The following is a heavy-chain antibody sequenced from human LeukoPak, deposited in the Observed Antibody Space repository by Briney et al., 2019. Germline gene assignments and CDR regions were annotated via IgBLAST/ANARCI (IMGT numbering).Heavy chain of an antibody. V-gene: IGHV4-4*02. J-gene: IGHJ3*02. CDR1: GGSITSTNY. CDR2: INLQGST. CDR3: ATPNDAFNI. Sequence: SGTLSLTCGVSGGSITSTNYWTWVRQPPGKGLEWIGEINLQGSTNYNPSLMGRVAISVDMSENHISLQLTSVTAADTAVYYCATPNDAFNIWGQGTMVTVSS.